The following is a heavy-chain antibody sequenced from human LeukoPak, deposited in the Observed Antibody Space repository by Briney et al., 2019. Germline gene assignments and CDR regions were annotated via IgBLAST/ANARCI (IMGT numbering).Heavy chain of an antibody. V-gene: IGHV3-48*03. J-gene: IGHJ4*02. CDR2: IGLGGSNI. CDR1: GFTFSSYE. Sequence: GGSLRLSCAVSGFTFSSYEMTWVRQAPGKGLEWVSYIGLGGSNIYYADSVRGRFTISRDNAKNSLYLQMNSLRAEDTAVYYRARDAGSSVRGIFDYWGQGTLVTVSS. CDR3: ARDAGSSVRGIFDY. D-gene: IGHD2-2*01.